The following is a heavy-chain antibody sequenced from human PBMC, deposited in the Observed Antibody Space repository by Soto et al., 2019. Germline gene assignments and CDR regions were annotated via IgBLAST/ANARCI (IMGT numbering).Heavy chain of an antibody. J-gene: IGHJ5*02. Sequence: EVQLLESGGGLVQPGGSLRLSCAASGFTFTSYAMYWVRQAPGKGLEWVSGIGASGGGTYYADSVKGRFTISRDNSKNTLFLQMNSLRADDTAVYYCAKGGESGSYLNWFDPWGQGTLVTVSS. V-gene: IGHV3-23*01. CDR1: GFTFTSYA. CDR3: AKGGESGSYLNWFDP. D-gene: IGHD3-10*01. CDR2: IGASGGGT.